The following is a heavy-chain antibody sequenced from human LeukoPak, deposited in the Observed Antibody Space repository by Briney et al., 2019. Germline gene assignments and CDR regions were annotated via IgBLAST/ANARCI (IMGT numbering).Heavy chain of an antibody. V-gene: IGHV4-59*01. Sequence: SETLSLTCTVSGGSISSYYWSWIRQPPGKGLEWIGYIYYSGSTNYNPSLKSRVTISVDTSKNQFSLKLSSVTAADTAVYYCARGRASPTYYDFWSGYYYWGQGTLVTVSS. CDR2: IYYSGST. CDR3: ARGRASPTYYDFWSGYYY. CDR1: GGSISSYY. D-gene: IGHD3-3*01. J-gene: IGHJ4*02.